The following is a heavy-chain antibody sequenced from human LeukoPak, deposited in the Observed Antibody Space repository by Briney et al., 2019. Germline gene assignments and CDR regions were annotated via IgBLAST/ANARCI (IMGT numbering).Heavy chain of an antibody. J-gene: IGHJ3*02. CDR2: ISWNSGSI. D-gene: IGHD3-10*01. CDR3: AKDNEVENGWGLHVGSAFDI. V-gene: IGHV3-9*01. Sequence: AGGSLRLSCAASGFTFDDYAMHWVRQAPGKGLEWVSGISWNSGSIGYADSVKGRFTISRDNAKNSLYLQMNSLRAEDTALYYCAKDNEVENGWGLHVGSAFDIWGQGTMVTVSS. CDR1: GFTFDDYA.